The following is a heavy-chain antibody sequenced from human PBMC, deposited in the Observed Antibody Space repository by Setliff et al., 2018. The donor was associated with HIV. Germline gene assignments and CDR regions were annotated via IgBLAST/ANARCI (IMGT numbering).Heavy chain of an antibody. CDR1: GGTFSSYA. V-gene: IGHV1-69*06. CDR2: IIPIFGTA. D-gene: IGHD6-13*01. J-gene: IGHJ3*02. Sequence: SVKVSCKASGGTFSSYAISWVRQAPGQGLEWMGRIIPIFGTANYAQKFQGRVTITADIFTRTAYMELRNLTSDDTAVYYCARVSSKWYGDDAFDMWGQGTMVTVSS. CDR3: ARVSSKWYGDDAFDM.